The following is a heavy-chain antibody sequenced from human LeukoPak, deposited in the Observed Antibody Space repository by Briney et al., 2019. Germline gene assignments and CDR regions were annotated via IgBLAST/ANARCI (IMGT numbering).Heavy chain of an antibody. J-gene: IGHJ4*02. V-gene: IGHV4-34*01. CDR2: INHSGST. CDR1: GGSFSGYY. CDR3: VSLVAPQFDY. Sequence: PSETLSLTCAVYGGSFSGYYWSWIRQPPGKGLEWIGEINHSGSTNYNPSLKSRVTISVDTSKNQFSLKLSSVTAADTAVYYCVSLVAPQFDYWGQGTLVTVSS. D-gene: IGHD2-21*01.